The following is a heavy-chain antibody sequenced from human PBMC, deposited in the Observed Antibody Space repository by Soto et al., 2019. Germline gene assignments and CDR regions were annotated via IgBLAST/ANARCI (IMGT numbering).Heavy chain of an antibody. CDR2: IYYSGST. J-gene: IGHJ3*02. CDR3: ARDTSTNDLGYDAFNI. V-gene: IGHV4-59*01. D-gene: IGHD3-3*01. CDR1: GGSISGYY. Sequence: QVQLQESGPGLVKPSETLSLTCTVSGGSISGYYWSWIRQPPGQGLEWIGYIYYSGSTNYNPSLKSRVTISIDTSKNQFALRLSSVSAADTAIYYCARDTSTNDLGYDAFNIWGQGTMVTISS.